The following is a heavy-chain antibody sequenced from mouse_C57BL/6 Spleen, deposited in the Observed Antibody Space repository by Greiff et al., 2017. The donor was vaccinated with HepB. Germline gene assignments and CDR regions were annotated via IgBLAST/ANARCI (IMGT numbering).Heavy chain of an antibody. D-gene: IGHD1-1*02. CDR3: ARHEFGGDPGY. Sequence: EVQVVESGGDLVKPGGSLKLSCAASGFTFSSYGMSWVRQTPDKRLEWVATISSGGSYTYYPDSVKGRFTISRDNAKNTLYLQMSSLKSADTAMYYCARHEFGGDPGYWGQGTTLTGSS. CDR2: ISSGGSYT. J-gene: IGHJ2*01. V-gene: IGHV5-6*01. CDR1: GFTFSSYG.